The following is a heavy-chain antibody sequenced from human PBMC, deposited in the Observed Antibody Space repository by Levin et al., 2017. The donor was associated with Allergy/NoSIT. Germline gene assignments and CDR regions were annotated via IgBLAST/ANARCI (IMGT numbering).Heavy chain of an antibody. CDR1: GGSFSGYY. CDR2: INHSGST. CDR3: ARGRVGAARTPSLFPSGGV. V-gene: IGHV4-34*01. J-gene: IGHJ6*04. D-gene: IGHD6-6*01. Sequence: GSLRLSCAVYGGSFSGYYWSWIRQPPGKGLEWIGEINHSGSTNYNPSLKSRVTISVDTSKNQFSLKLSSVTAADTAVYYCARGRVGAARTPSLFPSGGVWGKGTTVTVSS.